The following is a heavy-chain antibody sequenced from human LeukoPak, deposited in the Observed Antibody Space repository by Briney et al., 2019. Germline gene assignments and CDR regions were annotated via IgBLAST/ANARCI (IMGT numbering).Heavy chain of an antibody. Sequence: SVKVSCKASRGTFSKYALSWVRQAPGQGLEWMGAIIPFLDTSNYPPKFQDRVTITTDESTSTAYMDLSSLRSDDTAVYYCARAQAGNYDWPLDLWGQGTLVTVSS. CDR2: IIPFLDTS. CDR3: ARAQAGNYDWPLDL. J-gene: IGHJ5*02. V-gene: IGHV1-69*05. CDR1: RGTFSKYA. D-gene: IGHD5-12*01.